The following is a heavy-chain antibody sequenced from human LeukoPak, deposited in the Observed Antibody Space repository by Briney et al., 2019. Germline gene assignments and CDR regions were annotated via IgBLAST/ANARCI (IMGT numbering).Heavy chain of an antibody. CDR1: GGSISSYY. Sequence: SETLSLTCTVSGGSISSYYWSWIRQPPGKGLEWIGYIYYSGSTNYNPSLKSRVTISVDTSKNQFSLKLSSVTAADTAVYYCAREGTGYGFDYWGQGTLVTVSS. V-gene: IGHV4-59*01. J-gene: IGHJ4*02. CDR3: AREGTGYGFDY. CDR2: IYYSGST. D-gene: IGHD5-12*01.